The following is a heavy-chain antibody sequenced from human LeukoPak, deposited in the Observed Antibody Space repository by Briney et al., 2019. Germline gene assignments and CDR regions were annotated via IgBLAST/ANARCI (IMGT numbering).Heavy chain of an antibody. D-gene: IGHD3-10*01. CDR1: GFTFSSYA. Sequence: GGSLRLSCAASGFTFSSYAMHWVRQAPGKGLEWVAVISYDGSNKYYADSVKGRFTISRDNSKNTLYLQMNSLRAEDTAVYYCARDQGGSGTDGMDVWGQGTTVTVSS. J-gene: IGHJ6*02. CDR3: ARDQGGSGTDGMDV. V-gene: IGHV3-30-3*01. CDR2: ISYDGSNK.